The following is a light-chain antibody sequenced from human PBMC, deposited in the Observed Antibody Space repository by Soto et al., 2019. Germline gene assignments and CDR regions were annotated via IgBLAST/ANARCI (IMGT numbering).Light chain of an antibody. Sequence: EIVLTQSPGTLSLSPGERATLSCRASQSVSSSYLAWYQQKPGQAPRLLIYGASSRATGIPDRFSDGGSGTDFTLTISRLEPEDFALYYCHQYGNSPRTFGGGTKVDIK. J-gene: IGKJ4*01. CDR1: QSVSSSY. V-gene: IGKV3-20*01. CDR3: HQYGNSPRT. CDR2: GAS.